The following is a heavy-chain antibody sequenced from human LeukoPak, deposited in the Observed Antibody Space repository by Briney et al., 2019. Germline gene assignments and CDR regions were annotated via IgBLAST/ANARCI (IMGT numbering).Heavy chain of an antibody. Sequence: GGSLRLSCAASGFTFGDYAMHWVRQAPGKGLEWVSGISWNGGSVGYADSVKGRFTISRDSAKNSLYLQMNSLRAEDTALYYCAKDRSSSWNALSYWGQGTLVTVSS. CDR3: AKDRSSSWNALSY. CDR1: GFTFGDYA. CDR2: ISWNGGSV. J-gene: IGHJ4*02. V-gene: IGHV3-9*01. D-gene: IGHD6-13*01.